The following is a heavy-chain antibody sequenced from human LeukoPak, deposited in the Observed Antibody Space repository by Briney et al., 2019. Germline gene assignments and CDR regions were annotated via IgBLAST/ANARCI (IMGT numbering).Heavy chain of an antibody. CDR2: ISYDGSNK. V-gene: IGHV3-30*18. CDR3: AKGQGGSYSLVDY. J-gene: IGHJ4*02. D-gene: IGHD1-26*01. CDR1: GFTFSSYG. Sequence: GGSLRLSCAASGFTFSSYGMHWVRQAPGKGLEWVAVISYDGSNKYYADSVKGRFTISRDNSKNTLYLQMNSLRAEDMAVYYCAKGQGGSYSLVDYWGQGTLVTVSS.